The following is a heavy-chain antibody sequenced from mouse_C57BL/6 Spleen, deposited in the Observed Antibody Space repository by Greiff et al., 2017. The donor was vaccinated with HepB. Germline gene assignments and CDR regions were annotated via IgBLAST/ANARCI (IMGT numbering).Heavy chain of an antibody. CDR3: ARAGKTGRFAY. CDR2: IHPNSGST. V-gene: IGHV1-64*01. CDR1: GYTFTSYW. Sequence: VQLQQPGAELVKPGASVKLSCKASGYTFTSYWMHWVKQRPGQGLEWIGMIHPNSGSTNYNEKFKSKATLTVDKSSSTAYMQLSSLTSEDSAVYYCARAGKTGRFAYWGQGTLVTVSA. J-gene: IGHJ3*01. D-gene: IGHD4-1*01.